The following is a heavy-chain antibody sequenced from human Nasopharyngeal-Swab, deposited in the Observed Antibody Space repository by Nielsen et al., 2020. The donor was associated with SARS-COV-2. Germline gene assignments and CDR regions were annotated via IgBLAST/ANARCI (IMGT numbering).Heavy chain of an antibody. D-gene: IGHD2-15*01. V-gene: IGHV3-11*04. CDR2: ISSRGSTI. CDR3: ARGGDIVVVVAATDY. J-gene: IGHJ4*02. Sequence: GSLRLSCAVSGFTFSDYYMSWIRQAPGKGLEWVSYISSRGSTIYYADSVKGRFTISRDNAKNSLYLQMNSLRAEDTAVYYCARGGDIVVVVAATDYWGQGTLVTVSS. CDR1: GFTFSDYY.